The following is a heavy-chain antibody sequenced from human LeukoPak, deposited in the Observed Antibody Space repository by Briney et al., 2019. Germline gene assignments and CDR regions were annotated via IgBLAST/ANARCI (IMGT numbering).Heavy chain of an antibody. CDR1: GGSISSYY. V-gene: IGHV4-4*07. Sequence: PSETLSLTCTVSGGSISSYYWSWIRQPAGKGLEWIGRIHTSGSTNYNPSLKSRVTISVDTSKSHFSLKLTSVTAADTAVYYCARHTSYGGNSAFGSWGQGTLVTVSS. D-gene: IGHD4-23*01. CDR3: ARHTSYGGNSAFGS. CDR2: IHTSGST. J-gene: IGHJ4*02.